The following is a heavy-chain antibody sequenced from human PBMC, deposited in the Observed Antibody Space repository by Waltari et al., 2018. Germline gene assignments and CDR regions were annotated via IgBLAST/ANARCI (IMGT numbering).Heavy chain of an antibody. Sequence: EVQLVESGGGLVKAGGSLRLSCAASGFTFRTYSMNWVRQPPGKGLEWVSGISSSSSDIYYADSVRGRFTISRDNAKSSLYLQMSSLRVEDTAVYYCARDLGYMVRGVELDYWGQGTLVTVSS. CDR3: ARDLGYMVRGVELDY. D-gene: IGHD3-10*01. CDR1: GFTFRTYS. CDR2: ISSSSSDI. J-gene: IGHJ4*02. V-gene: IGHV3-21*01.